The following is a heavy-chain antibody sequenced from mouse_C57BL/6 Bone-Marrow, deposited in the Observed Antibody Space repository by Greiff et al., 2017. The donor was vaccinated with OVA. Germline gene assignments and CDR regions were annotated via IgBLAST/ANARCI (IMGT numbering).Heavy chain of an antibody. CDR3: ARGGTYSGSPWFAY. V-gene: IGHV1-69*01. Sequence: QVQLKQPGAELVMPGASVKLSCKASGYTFTSYWMHWVKQRPGQGLEWIGEIDPSDSYTNYNQKFKGKSTLTVDKSSSTAYMQLSSLTSEDSAVYYCARGGTYSGSPWFAYWGQGTLVTVSA. CDR2: IDPSDSYT. D-gene: IGHD1-1*01. J-gene: IGHJ3*01. CDR1: GYTFTSYW.